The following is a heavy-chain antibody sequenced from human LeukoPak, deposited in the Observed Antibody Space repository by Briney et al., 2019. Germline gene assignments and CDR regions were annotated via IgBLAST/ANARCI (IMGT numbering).Heavy chain of an antibody. CDR2: ISWNSGSI. D-gene: IGHD3-10*01. CDR3: AKAHKSAGVRGGIGGADY. V-gene: IGHV3-9*01. Sequence: GGSLRLSCAASGFTFDDYGMHWVRQAPGKGLEWVSGISWNSGSIGYADSVKGRFTISRDNAKNSLYLQMNSLRAEDTALYYCAKAHKSAGVRGGIGGADYWGQGTLVTVSS. CDR1: GFTFDDYG. J-gene: IGHJ4*02.